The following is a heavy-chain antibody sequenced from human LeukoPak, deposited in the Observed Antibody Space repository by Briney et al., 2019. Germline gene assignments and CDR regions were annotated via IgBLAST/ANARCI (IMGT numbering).Heavy chain of an antibody. J-gene: IGHJ4*02. V-gene: IGHV4-34*01. CDR3: ARGEVIVGATIHTDFDY. Sequence: PSETLSLTCAVYGGSFRGYYWSWIRQPPGKGLEGIGEINHSGSTNYNPSLKSRVTISVDTSKNQFSLKLSSVTAADTAVYYCARGEVIVGATIHTDFDYWGQGTLVTVSS. CDR2: INHSGST. D-gene: IGHD1-26*01. CDR1: GGSFRGYY.